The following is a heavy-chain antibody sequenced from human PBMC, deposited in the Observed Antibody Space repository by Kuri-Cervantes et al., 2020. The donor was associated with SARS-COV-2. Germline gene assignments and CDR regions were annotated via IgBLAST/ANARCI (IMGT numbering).Heavy chain of an antibody. Sequence: ASVKVSCKAPETTFPNYDINWVRQATGQGLEWMGMVKTNSGNTLYAQIFQGRVTMTRDTSISTANMELSRLRSDDTAVYYCVRFRYYDSSRDALDIWGQGTMVTVSS. V-gene: IGHV1-8*01. CDR3: VRFRYYDSSRDALDI. D-gene: IGHD3-22*01. J-gene: IGHJ3*02. CDR1: ETTFPNYD. CDR2: VKTNSGNT.